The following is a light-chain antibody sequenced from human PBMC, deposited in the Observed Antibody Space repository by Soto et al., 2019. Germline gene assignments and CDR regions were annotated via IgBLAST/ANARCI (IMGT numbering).Light chain of an antibody. CDR3: QQSDSLPIT. CDR2: DAS. Sequence: DIQLTQSPSALSASVVYRVTITCRASQDISNYLNWYQHRPGKAPNLLIYDASNLERGVQSRFSRTRSGTHFTFAITSLEPEYGATYYCQQSDSLPITFGQGTRLEI. J-gene: IGKJ5*01. V-gene: IGKV1-33*01. CDR1: QDISNY.